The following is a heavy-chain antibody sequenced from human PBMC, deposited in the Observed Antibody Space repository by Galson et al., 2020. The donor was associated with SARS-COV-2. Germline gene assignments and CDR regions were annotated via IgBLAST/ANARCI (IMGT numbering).Heavy chain of an antibody. CDR2: FDPEDGER. D-gene: IGHD2-8*01. V-gene: IGHV1-24*01. CDR3: ATDGYYYNNGGNERFDY. J-gene: IGHJ4*02. CDR1: GYTLTELS. Sequence: ASVKVSCKVSGYTLTELSMHWVRQAPGKGLEWMGGFDPEDGERIYAQKFQGRITMTEDTSTDTAYMELSSLRSEDTAVYYCATDGYYYNNGGNERFDYWGQGNLVTISS.